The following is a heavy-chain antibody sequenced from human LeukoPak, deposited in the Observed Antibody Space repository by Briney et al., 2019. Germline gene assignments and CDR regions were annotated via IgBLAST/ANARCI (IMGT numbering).Heavy chain of an antibody. CDR1: GGSFSGYY. V-gene: IGHV4-34*01. D-gene: IGHD1-14*01. Sequence: SETLSLTCAVYGGSFSGYYWSWIRQPPGKGLEWIGEINHSGSTDYDPSLKSRVTISVDTSKNQFSLKLSSVTAADTAVYYCASPPSITGDYWGQGTLVTVSS. J-gene: IGHJ4*02. CDR2: INHSGST. CDR3: ASPPSITGDY.